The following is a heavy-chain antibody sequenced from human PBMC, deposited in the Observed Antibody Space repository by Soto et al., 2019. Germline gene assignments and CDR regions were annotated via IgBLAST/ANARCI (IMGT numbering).Heavy chain of an antibody. CDR2: IYYSGST. J-gene: IGHJ4*02. Sequence: QLQLQESGPGLVKPSETLSLTCTVSGGSISSSSYYWGWIRQPPGKGLEWFGSIYYSGSTYYNPSLKSRVTISVDTSKNQFSLKLSSVTAADTAVYYCARQADIVLMVYAQNFDYWGQGTLVTVSS. V-gene: IGHV4-39*01. D-gene: IGHD2-8*01. CDR1: GGSISSSSYY. CDR3: ARQADIVLMVYAQNFDY.